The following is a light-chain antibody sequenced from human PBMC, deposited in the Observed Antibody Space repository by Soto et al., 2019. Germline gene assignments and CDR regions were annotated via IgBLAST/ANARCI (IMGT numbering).Light chain of an antibody. V-gene: IGKV1-5*03. J-gene: IGKJ4*01. CDR2: KAS. CDR3: QQYNSYYPLT. Sequence: DIRITKSQSSLTASVGARVTITGRVSKSISTWWAWYQQKTGKAPNLLIYKASRLETGGPSRFSGSGSGTEFTLPISFLQPADFATYYCQQYNSYYPLTFGGGTKVDIK. CDR1: KSISTW.